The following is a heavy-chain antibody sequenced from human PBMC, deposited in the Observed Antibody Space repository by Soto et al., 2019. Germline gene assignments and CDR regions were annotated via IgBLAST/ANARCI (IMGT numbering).Heavy chain of an antibody. D-gene: IGHD3-10*01. J-gene: IGHJ4*01. CDR1: GGSLGGFH. V-gene: IGHV4-34*01. Sequence: QVQLQQWGAGLLKPSETLSLTCAVSGGSLGGFHWSWIRQPPGKGLEWIGEISRSGSTNYGPSLKSRVTMSMDTSRNKVSLNRSSVTDADTAVYDCARGRTAALIETRLFRVLFDLWGHGNLVTVSS. CDR3: ARGRTAALIETRLFRVLFDL. CDR2: ISRSGST.